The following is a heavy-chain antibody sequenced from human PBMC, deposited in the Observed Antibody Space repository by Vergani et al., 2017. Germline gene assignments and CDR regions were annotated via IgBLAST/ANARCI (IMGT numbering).Heavy chain of an antibody. J-gene: IGHJ6*02. V-gene: IGHV1-69*01. Sequence: QVQLVQSGAEVKKPGSSVKVSCKASGGTFSSYAISWVRQAPGQGLEWMGGIIPIFGTANYAQKFQGRVTITADESTSTAYMELSSLRSEDTAVYYCARDLLELLTSYYCYYGMDVWGQGTTVTVSS. D-gene: IGHD1-7*01. CDR2: IIPIFGTA. CDR3: ARDLLELLTSYYCYYGMDV. CDR1: GGTFSSYA.